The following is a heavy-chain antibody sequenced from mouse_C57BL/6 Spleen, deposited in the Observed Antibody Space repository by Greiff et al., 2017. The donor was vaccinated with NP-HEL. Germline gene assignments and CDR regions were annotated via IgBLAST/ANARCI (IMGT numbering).Heavy chain of an antibody. D-gene: IGHD2-4*01. CDR3: ARGGDYDGSYWYFDV. Sequence: QVQLQQPGAELVKPGASVKLSCKASGYTFTSYWMHWVKQRPGQGLEWIGMIHPNSGSTNYNEKFKSKATLTVDKSSSTAYMQLSSLTSEDSAVYYCARGGDYDGSYWYFDVWGTGTTVTVSS. CDR1: GYTFTSYW. J-gene: IGHJ1*03. V-gene: IGHV1-64*01. CDR2: IHPNSGST.